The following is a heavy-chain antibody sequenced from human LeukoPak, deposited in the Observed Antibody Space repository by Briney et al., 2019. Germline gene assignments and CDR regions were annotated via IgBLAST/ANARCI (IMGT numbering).Heavy chain of an antibody. V-gene: IGHV3-30-3*01. CDR2: ISYDGSNK. CDR3: AGGTYSFDY. J-gene: IGHJ4*02. D-gene: IGHD1-7*01. CDR1: GFTFSSYA. Sequence: GRSLRLSCAASGFTFSSYAMHWVRQAPGKGLEWVAVISYDGSNKYYADSVKGRFTISRDNSKNTLYLQMNSLRAEDSALYYCAGGTYSFDYWGQGTLVTVTS.